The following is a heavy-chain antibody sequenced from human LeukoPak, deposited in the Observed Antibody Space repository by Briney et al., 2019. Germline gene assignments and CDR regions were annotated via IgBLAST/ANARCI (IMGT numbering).Heavy chain of an antibody. CDR3: ARDSGSSTFDQ. V-gene: IGHV3-74*01. CDR2: INSDGSST. D-gene: IGHD1-26*01. J-gene: IGHJ4*02. CDR1: VFTFSTYW. Sequence: PGGSLRLSCAASVFTFSTYWMHWVRQAPGKGLVWVSRINSDGSSTSYADSVKGRFTISRDNAKNTLYVQMNSLRAEDTAVYYCARDSGSSTFDQWGQGTLVTVSS.